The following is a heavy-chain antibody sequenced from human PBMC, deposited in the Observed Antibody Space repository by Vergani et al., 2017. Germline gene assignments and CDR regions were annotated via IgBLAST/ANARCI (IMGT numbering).Heavy chain of an antibody. CDR2: ISWNSGSI. J-gene: IGHJ6*02. Sequence: EVQLVESGGGLVQPGRSLRLSCAASGFTFDDYAMHWVRQAPGKGLEWVSGISWNSGSIGYADSVKGRFTISRDNAKDSLYLQMNSLRAKDTALYYSAKDIEYDGSGSYYTNKRGGYYYYYGMDVWGQGTTVTVSS. CDR3: AKDIEYDGSGSYYTNKRGGYYYYYGMDV. V-gene: IGHV3-9*01. D-gene: IGHD3-10*01. CDR1: GFTFDDYA.